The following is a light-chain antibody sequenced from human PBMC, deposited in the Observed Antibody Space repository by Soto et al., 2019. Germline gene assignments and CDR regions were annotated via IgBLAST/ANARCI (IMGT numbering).Light chain of an antibody. CDR2: DVS. V-gene: IGLV2-14*01. J-gene: IGLJ2*01. CDR3: SSHTGSSPDVV. CDR1: SSDVGGYNY. Sequence: QSALTQPASVSGSPGQSITISCTGTSSDVGGYNYVSWYQQHPGKAPKLMIYDVSNRPPGVSNRFSGSKSGNTASLTISGLQAEDEADYYCSSHTGSSPDVVFGGGTKLTVL.